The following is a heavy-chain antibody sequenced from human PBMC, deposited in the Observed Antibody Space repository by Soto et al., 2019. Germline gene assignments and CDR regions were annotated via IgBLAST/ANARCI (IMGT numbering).Heavy chain of an antibody. J-gene: IGHJ4*02. CDR1: GYSISSSNW. V-gene: IGHV4-28*03. Sequence: KPSETLSLTCAVSGYSISSSNWWGWIRQPPGKGLEWIGYIYYSGSTYYNPSLKSRVTMSVDTSKNQFSLKLSSVTAVDTAVYYCAKDKPGTTSFDYWGQGTLVTVSS. CDR2: IYYSGST. D-gene: IGHD1-1*01. CDR3: AKDKPGTTSFDY.